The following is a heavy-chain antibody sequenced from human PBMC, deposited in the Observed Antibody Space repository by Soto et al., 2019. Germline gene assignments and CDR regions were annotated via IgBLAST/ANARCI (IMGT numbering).Heavy chain of an antibody. V-gene: IGHV3-30*18. Sequence: QVQLVESGGGVVQPGVSLRLSCTASGFTFTPFGIHLVRQAPGKGLEWVALISYDGHNKYYSDSVKGRFTISRDNYKNTLSLQMNSLRAEDTAVYYCAKDLQAYGDYNYYYYGMDVWGQGTTVSVSS. J-gene: IGHJ6*02. D-gene: IGHD4-17*01. CDR3: AKDLQAYGDYNYYYYGMDV. CDR2: ISYDGHNK. CDR1: GFTFTPFG.